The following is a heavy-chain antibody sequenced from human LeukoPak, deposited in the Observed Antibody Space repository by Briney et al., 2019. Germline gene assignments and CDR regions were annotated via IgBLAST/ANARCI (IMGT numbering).Heavy chain of an antibody. V-gene: IGHV4-34*01. CDR1: GVSLRGYY. J-gene: IGHJ6*04. D-gene: IGHD3-10*01. CDR2: INHSGRT. CDR3: ATNEAWFGEFLDV. Sequence: SSETLSLTCSVCGVSLRGYYWSCIRHPPGKGLEWIGEINHSGRTNYNPSLKSRVTISVATSTNQFSLKLRCATDADTAVYYCATNEAWFGEFLDVWGKGTTVTVSS.